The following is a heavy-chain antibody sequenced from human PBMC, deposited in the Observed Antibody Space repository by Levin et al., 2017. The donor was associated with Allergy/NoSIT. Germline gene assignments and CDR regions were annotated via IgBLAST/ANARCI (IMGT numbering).Heavy chain of an antibody. CDR3: VKGVDQGRDI. J-gene: IGHJ3*02. V-gene: IGHV3-30*18. CDR1: GFIFSNYG. CDR2: IAYDGSNK. Sequence: PGGSLRLSCAASGFIFSNYGMHWVRQAPGKGLEWVAVIAYDGSNKYYADSVKGRFTISRDNSKNTMYLQMNSLRAEDTAVYYCVKGVDQGRDIWGQGTMVTVSS. D-gene: IGHD2-2*01.